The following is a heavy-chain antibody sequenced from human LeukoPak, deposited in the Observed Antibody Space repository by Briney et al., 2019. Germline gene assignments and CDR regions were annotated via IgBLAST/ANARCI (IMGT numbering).Heavy chain of an antibody. D-gene: IGHD3-22*01. CDR3: ARVIPTSSGFYAY. CDR1: GFTFSNYY. V-gene: IGHV3-11*06. CDR2: ISGSSTNT. Sequence: PGGSLRLSCAASGFTFSNYYMTWIRQAPGKGLEWVSYISGSSTNTNYADCVKGRFTISRDNAKNSLYLQMNSLRAEDTAVYYCARVIPTSSGFYAYWGQGTLVTVSS. J-gene: IGHJ4*02.